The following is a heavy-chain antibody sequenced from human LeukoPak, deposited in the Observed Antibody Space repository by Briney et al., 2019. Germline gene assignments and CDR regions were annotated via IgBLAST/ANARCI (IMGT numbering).Heavy chain of an antibody. CDR1: GGSISSYY. CDR3: AREPGFDSSGYLNWFDP. D-gene: IGHD3-22*01. Sequence: PSETLSLTCTVSGGSISSYYWSWIRQPPGKGLEWIACISYSGSTKYNPSLKSRVTISVDTSKNQLSLKLSSVTAADTAVYYCAREPGFDSSGYLNWFDPWGQGSLVTVSS. J-gene: IGHJ5*02. V-gene: IGHV4-59*01. CDR2: ISYSGST.